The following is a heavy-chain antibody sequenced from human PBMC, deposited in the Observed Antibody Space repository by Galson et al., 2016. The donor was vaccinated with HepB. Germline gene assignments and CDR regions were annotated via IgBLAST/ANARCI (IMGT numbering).Heavy chain of an antibody. CDR2: TYYRSKWYN. CDR3: ARDTSTWDGLGTEYFHH. D-gene: IGHD2-2*01. CDR1: GDSVSSNDAI. Sequence: CAISGDSVSSNDAIWNWIRQSPSRGLERLGRTYYRSKWYNHYAVSVKSRITIDPDTSRNQISLQLNSVTPEDTAVYYCARDTSTWDGLGTEYFHHWGQGTLVAVSS. V-gene: IGHV6-1*01. J-gene: IGHJ1*01.